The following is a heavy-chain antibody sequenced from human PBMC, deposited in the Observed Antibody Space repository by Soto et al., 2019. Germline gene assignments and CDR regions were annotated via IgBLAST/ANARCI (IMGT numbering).Heavy chain of an antibody. CDR2: ISYDGSNR. J-gene: IGHJ6*02. CDR1: GFTFSRFG. Sequence: GGSLRLSCAASGFTFSRFGMHWVRRAPGKGLEWVAVISYDGSNRFYADSVKGRFTISRDNSKNTLYLQMNSLRPEDTAVYYCAKDLYGSETYTHYCGMDVWGQGTTVTVSS. D-gene: IGHD3-10*01. V-gene: IGHV3-30*18. CDR3: AKDLYGSETYTHYCGMDV.